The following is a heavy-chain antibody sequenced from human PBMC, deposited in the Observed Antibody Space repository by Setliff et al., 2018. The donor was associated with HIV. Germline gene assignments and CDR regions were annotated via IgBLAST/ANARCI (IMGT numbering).Heavy chain of an antibody. J-gene: IGHJ1*01. CDR3: ARESGSYPYRVLQH. D-gene: IGHD1-26*01. V-gene: IGHV4-39*07. CDR1: GGSISSSSYY. CDR2: IYYSGST. Sequence: SETLSLTCTVSGGSISSSSYYWGWIRQPPGKGLEWIGHIYYSGSTYYNPSLKSRVTISVDTSKNQFSLKLSSVTAADTAVYYCARESGSYPYRVLQHWGQGTLVTVSS.